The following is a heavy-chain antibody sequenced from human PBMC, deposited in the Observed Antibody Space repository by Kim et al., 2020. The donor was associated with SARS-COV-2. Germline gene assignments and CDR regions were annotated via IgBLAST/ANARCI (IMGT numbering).Heavy chain of an antibody. CDR2: IIPIFGTA. V-gene: IGHV1-69*13. Sequence: SVKVSCKASGGTFSSYAISWVRQAPGQGLEWMGGIIPIFGTANYAQKFQGRVTITADESTSTAYMELSSLRSEDTAGYYCARDLDRGSVSYYNPNNPSNWFVPWGQGTLVTVSS. D-gene: IGHD3-10*01. CDR1: GGTFSSYA. CDR3: ARDLDRGSVSYYNPNNPSNWFVP. J-gene: IGHJ5*02.